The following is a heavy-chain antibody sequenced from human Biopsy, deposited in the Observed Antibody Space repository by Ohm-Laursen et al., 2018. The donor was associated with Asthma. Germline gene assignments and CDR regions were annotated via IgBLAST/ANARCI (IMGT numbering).Heavy chain of an antibody. J-gene: IGHJ3*02. CDR1: GFTFDDYA. CDR3: VRVWGGSAFDI. CDR2: ISWNSGSL. Sequence: SLRLSCAASGFTFDDYAMNWVRQAPGKGLAWVSGISWNSGSLEYANSVRGRFTVSRDNAKRTLYLQMNSLRAEDTALYYCVRVWGGSAFDIWGQGTMVTVSS. D-gene: IGHD3-16*01. V-gene: IGHV3-9*01.